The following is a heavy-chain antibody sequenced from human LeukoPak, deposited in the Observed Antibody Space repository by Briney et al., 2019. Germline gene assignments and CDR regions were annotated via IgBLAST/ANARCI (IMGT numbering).Heavy chain of an antibody. V-gene: IGHV3-23*01. CDR1: GFMFSSFA. CDR3: AKDRLTYGSGSPIDF. J-gene: IGHJ4*02. D-gene: IGHD3-10*01. Sequence: GGSLRLSCAASGFMFSSFAMNWVRQAPGKGLEWLSAVTGGGGSTYYADSVKGRFTISRDNSRNTLYLQLNSLRAEDTALYFCAKDRLTYGSGSPIDFWGQGTLVTVSS. CDR2: VTGGGGST.